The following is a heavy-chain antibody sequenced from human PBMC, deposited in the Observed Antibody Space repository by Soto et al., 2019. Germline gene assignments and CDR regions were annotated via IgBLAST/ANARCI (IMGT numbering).Heavy chain of an antibody. Sequence: QVQLVQSGAEVKKPGSSVKVSCKASGGTFSSYAISWVRQAPGQGLEWMGGIIPIFGTANYAQKFQGRVTITADESTSTAYMELSSLRSEDTAVYXXXXXXXKILIWSNWFDPWGQGTLVTVSS. J-gene: IGHJ5*02. V-gene: IGHV1-69*01. CDR1: GGTFSSYA. CDR2: IIPIFGTA. D-gene: IGHD3-10*01. CDR3: XXXXXKILIWSNWFDP.